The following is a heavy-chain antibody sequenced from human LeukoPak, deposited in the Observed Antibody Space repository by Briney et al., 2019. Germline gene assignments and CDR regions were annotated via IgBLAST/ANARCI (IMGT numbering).Heavy chain of an antibody. CDR3: ARDAYSSSGNSFDY. CDR1: GGSISSYY. V-gene: IGHV4-59*01. J-gene: IGHJ4*02. D-gene: IGHD6-13*01. Sequence: PSETLSLTCTVSGGSISSYYWSWIRQPPGKGLEWIGYIYYSGSTNYNPSLKSRVTISVDTSKNQFSLKLSSVTAADTAVYYCARDAYSSSGNSFDYWGQETLVTVSS. CDR2: IYYSGST.